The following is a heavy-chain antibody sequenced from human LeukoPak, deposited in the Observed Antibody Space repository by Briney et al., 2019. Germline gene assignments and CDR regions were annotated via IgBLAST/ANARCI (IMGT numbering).Heavy chain of an antibody. CDR1: GGSFSGYY. CDR2: INHSGST. J-gene: IGHJ4*02. Sequence: SETLSLTCAVYGGSFSGYYWSWIRQPPGEGLEWIGEINHSGSTNYNPSLKSRVTISVDTSKNQFSLKLSSVTAADTADYCARRRRILGNIVVVPAAALGRYYFDYWGQGTLVTVSS. CDR3: ARRRRILGNIVVVPAAALGRYYFDY. D-gene: IGHD2-2*01. V-gene: IGHV4-34*01.